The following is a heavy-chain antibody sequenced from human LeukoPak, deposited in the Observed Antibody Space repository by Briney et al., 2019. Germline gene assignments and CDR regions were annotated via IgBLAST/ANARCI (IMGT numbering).Heavy chain of an antibody. V-gene: IGHV1-24*01. J-gene: IGHJ4*02. CDR2: FDPEDGET. CDR3: AVNYYDSSGYRFDY. D-gene: IGHD3-22*01. CDR1: GYTLTELS. Sequence: ASVKVSCKVSGYTLTELSMHWVRQAPGKGLEWMGGFDPEDGETIYAQKFQGRVTMTEDTSTDTAYMELSSLRSEDTAVYYCAVNYYDSSGYRFDYWGQGTLVTVSS.